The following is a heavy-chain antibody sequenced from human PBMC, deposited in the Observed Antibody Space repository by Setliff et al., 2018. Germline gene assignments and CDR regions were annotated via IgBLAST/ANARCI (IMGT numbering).Heavy chain of an antibody. CDR2: IYYSGNT. CDR3: ARGYYNFLSGYYAPYYFDY. CDR1: GGSIRNYY. V-gene: IGHV4-59*01. J-gene: IGHJ4*02. D-gene: IGHD3-3*01. Sequence: SETLSLTCTVSGGSIRNYYWSWIRQPPGKGLEWIGYIYYSGNTNYNPSPKSRVTISVDTSKNQFSLKLSSVTAADTAVYFCARGYYNFLSGYYAPYYFDYWGQGTLVTVSS.